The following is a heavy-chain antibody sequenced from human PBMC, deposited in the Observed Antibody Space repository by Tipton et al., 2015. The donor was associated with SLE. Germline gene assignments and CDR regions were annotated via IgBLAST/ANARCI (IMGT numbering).Heavy chain of an antibody. CDR2: ISSSGSTI. J-gene: IGHJ3*02. CDR3: ARERAVGPHPLGDAFDI. CDR1: GFTFGDYY. D-gene: IGHD1-26*01. V-gene: IGHV3-11*01. Sequence: SLRLSCAASGFTFGDYYMSWIRQAPGKGLEWVSYISSSGSTIYYADSVKGRFTISRDNAKNSLYLQMNSLRAEDTAVYYCARERAVGPHPLGDAFDIWGQGTMVTVSS.